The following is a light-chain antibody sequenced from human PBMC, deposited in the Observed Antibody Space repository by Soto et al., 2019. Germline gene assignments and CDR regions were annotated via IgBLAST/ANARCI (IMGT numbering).Light chain of an antibody. CDR1: QSAGTN. V-gene: IGKV3-15*01. CDR3: QQYNNWPQT. CDR2: GVS. Sequence: ERVMTQSPVTLSVSPGESVTLSCRASQSAGTNLAWYQQKPGQAPSLLIYGVSTRATGIPTRFSGSGSGRQFTLTTSSLQSEDFAVYYCQQYNNWPQTFGQGTKVDIK. J-gene: IGKJ1*01.